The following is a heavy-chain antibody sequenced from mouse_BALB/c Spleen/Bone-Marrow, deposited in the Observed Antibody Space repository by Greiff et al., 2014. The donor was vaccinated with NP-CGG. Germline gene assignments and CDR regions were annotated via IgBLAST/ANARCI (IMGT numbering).Heavy chain of an antibody. J-gene: IGHJ4*01. CDR3: ARGLLRPHYAMDY. Sequence: VQLQQSGAELMKPGDSVKISCKATGYTFSSYWIEWVKQRPGHGLEWIGEILPGSGSTNYNEKFKGKATFTAATSSNTAYMHLSSLTSEDSAVYYCARGLLRPHYAMDYWGQGTSVTVSS. CDR1: GYTFSSYW. CDR2: ILPGSGST. D-gene: IGHD1-2*01. V-gene: IGHV1-9*01.